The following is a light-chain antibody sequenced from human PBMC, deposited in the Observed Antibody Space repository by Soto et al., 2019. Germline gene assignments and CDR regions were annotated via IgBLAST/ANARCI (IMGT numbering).Light chain of an antibody. CDR1: QTISSSY. V-gene: IGKV1-39*01. CDR3: QQTYSTVFT. Sequence: DIQMTQSPSSLSASVGDRVSITCRASQTISSSYLNWYQQRPGKAPNLLIYAASSLQSGVPSRFSGSGSGTHFTLTISSLQPEDFATYYCQQTYSTVFTFGPGNKVDIK. CDR2: AAS. J-gene: IGKJ3*01.